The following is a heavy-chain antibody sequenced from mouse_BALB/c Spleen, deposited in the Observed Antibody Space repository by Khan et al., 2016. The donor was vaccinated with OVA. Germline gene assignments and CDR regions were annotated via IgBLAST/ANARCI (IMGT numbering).Heavy chain of an antibody. CDR1: GYSFTGYY. Sequence: EVQLQQSGPDLVKPGASMKISCKASGYSFTGYYIHWVKQSHGKSLEWIGRVNRNNGGTSYNQKFKGKAILTVDKSSNTAYLELRSLTSEDSAVDSCAIYHGYFDVWGAGTTVTVSS. D-gene: IGHD1-1*01. CDR2: VNRNNGGT. CDR3: AIYHGYFDV. J-gene: IGHJ1*01. V-gene: IGHV1-26*01.